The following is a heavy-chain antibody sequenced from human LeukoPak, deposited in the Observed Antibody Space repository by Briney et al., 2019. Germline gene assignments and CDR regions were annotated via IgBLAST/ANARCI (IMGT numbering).Heavy chain of an antibody. Sequence: PSETLSLTCAVYGGSFSGYYWGWIRQPPGKGLEWIATIYYTGSTYYNPSLKSRVTISVDTSKNQFSLKLNSVTAADTAVYYCAKEETRAFDYWGQGTLVTVSS. CDR1: GGSFSGYY. D-gene: IGHD5-24*01. CDR3: AKEETRAFDY. CDR2: IYYTGST. V-gene: IGHV4-34*01. J-gene: IGHJ4*02.